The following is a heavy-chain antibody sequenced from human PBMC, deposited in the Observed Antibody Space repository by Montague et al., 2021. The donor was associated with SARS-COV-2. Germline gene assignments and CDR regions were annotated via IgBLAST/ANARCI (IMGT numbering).Heavy chain of an antibody. V-gene: IGHV3-43*02. J-gene: IGHJ4*02. CDR3: AKDFWALWFGELFSYYFDY. CDR2: ISGDGGFT. Sequence: SLRLSCAASGFTFDDYAMHWVRQAPGKGLEWVSLISGDGGFTYYADSVKGRFTISRDNSKNSLYLQMNSLRPEDTALYSCAKDFWALWFGELFSYYFDYWGQGTLVTVSS. D-gene: IGHD3-10*01. CDR1: GFTFDDYA.